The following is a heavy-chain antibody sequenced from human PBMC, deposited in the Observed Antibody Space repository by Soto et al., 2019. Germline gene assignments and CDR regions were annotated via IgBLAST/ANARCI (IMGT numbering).Heavy chain of an antibody. CDR3: ARVGNYYGSGSYVAFDI. D-gene: IGHD3-10*01. CDR2: IKQDGSEK. CDR1: GFTFSSYW. J-gene: IGHJ3*02. V-gene: IGHV3-7*03. Sequence: WGSLRLSCSDSGFTFSSYWMSWVRQAPGKGLEWVANIKQDGSEKYYVDSVKGRFTISRDNAKNSLYLQMNSLRAEDTAVYYCARVGNYYGSGSYVAFDIWGQGTMVTVSS.